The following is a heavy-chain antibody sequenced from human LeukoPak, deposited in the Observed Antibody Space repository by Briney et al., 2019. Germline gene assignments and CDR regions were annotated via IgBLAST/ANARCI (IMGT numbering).Heavy chain of an antibody. CDR1: GYTFTSYA. CDR3: TRGERLVHKAFDI. V-gene: IGHV1-3*01. D-gene: IGHD3-9*01. Sequence: ASVKVSCKASGYTFTSYAMHWVRQAPGQRLEWMGWINAGNGNTKYSQKFQGRVTITRDTSASTAYMEPGSLRSEDTAVYYCTRGERLVHKAFDIWGQGTMVTVSS. J-gene: IGHJ3*02. CDR2: INAGNGNT.